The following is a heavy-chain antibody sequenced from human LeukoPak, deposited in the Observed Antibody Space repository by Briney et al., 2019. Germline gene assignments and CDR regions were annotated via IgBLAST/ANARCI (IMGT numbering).Heavy chain of an antibody. J-gene: IGHJ4*02. V-gene: IGHV1-46*01. CDR1: GYTFTSY. CDR2: INPNGGGT. D-gene: IGHD3-9*01. Sequence: ASVKVSCKTSGYTFTSYMHWMRQAPGQGLEWVGMINPNGGGTSSAQKFQGRVTMTRDTSASTAYMELSSLRSEDTAVYYCARAIDILTGSPFDYWGQGTLVTVSS. CDR3: ARAIDILTGSPFDY.